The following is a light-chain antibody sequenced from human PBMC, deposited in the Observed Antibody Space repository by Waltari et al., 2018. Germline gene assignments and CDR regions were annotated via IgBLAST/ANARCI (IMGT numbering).Light chain of an antibody. J-gene: IGLJ3*02. CDR2: GNS. Sequence: QSVLTQPPSLSGATGQRVTISCTGSSTNIGAAADLHWYQQLPGTAPKLLIYGNSNRPSGVPDRFSGSKSCTSASLAITGLQAEDEADDYCQSYDSSLSGWVFGGGTKLTVL. CDR1: STNIGAAAD. V-gene: IGLV1-40*01. CDR3: QSYDSSLSGWV.